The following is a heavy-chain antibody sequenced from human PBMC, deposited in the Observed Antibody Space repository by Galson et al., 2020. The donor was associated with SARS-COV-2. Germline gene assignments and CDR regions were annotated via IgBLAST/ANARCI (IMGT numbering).Heavy chain of an antibody. CDR3: ARDTLRITMVRGVPSYYYYGMDV. CDR2: IWYDGSNK. D-gene: IGHD3-10*01. CDR1: GFTFSSYG. V-gene: IGHV3-33*01. Sequence: TGGSLRLSCAASGFTFSSYGMHWVRQAPGKGLEWVAVIWYDGSNKYYADSVKGRFTISRDNSKNTLYLQMNSLRAEDTAVYYCARDTLRITMVRGVPSYYYYGMDVWGQGTTVTVSS. J-gene: IGHJ6*02.